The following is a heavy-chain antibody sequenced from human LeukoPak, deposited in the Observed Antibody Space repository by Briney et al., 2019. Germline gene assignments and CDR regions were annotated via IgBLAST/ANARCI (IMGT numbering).Heavy chain of an antibody. CDR3: ARDWGTYFDY. J-gene: IGHJ4*02. CDR2: IYYSGST. D-gene: IGHD7-27*01. V-gene: IGHV4-31*03. Sequence: PPETLSLTCTVSGGSISSGGYYWSWIRQHPGKGLEWIGYIYYSGSTYYNPSLESRLTMSVDTSKNQFSLHLTSVTAADTAVYYCARDWGTYFDYWGQGTLVTVSS. CDR1: GGSISSGGYY.